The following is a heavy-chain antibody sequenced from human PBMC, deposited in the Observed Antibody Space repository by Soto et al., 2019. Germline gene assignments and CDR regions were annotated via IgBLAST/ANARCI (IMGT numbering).Heavy chain of an antibody. D-gene: IGHD1-26*01. CDR2: ISDDGIST. CDR3: AEFHRDTGSSFDN. Sequence: GGSLRLSCAASGFTFSNHPMSWVRQAPGKGLEWVSAISDDGISTYYAGSVKGRFTISRDNSKNTLYVQMNSLRPEDTAVYYCAEFHRDTGSSFDNWGQGTQVTVSS. J-gene: IGHJ4*02. V-gene: IGHV3-23*01. CDR1: GFTFSNHP.